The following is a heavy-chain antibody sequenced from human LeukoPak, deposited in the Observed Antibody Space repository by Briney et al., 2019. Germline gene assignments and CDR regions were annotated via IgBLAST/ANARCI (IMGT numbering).Heavy chain of an antibody. V-gene: IGHV3-23*01. Sequence: GGSLRLSCAASGFTFSNYAMTWVRQAPGKGLEWISAISGSGDSTNYADSVKGRFTISRDNSKNTLYLQMNSLRADDTAVYYCATHLGYSGRPYYFDNWGQGTLVTVSS. CDR2: ISGSGDST. CDR3: ATHLGYSGRPYYFDN. J-gene: IGHJ4*02. CDR1: GFTFSNYA. D-gene: IGHD5-12*01.